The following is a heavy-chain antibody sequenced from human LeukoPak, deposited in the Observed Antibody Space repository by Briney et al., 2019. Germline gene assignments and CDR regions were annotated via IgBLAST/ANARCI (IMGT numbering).Heavy chain of an antibody. V-gene: IGHV4-34*01. Sequence: PSETLSLTCAVYGGSFSGYYWSWIRQPPGKGLEWIGEINHSGSTNYNPSLKSRVTISVDTSKNQFSLKLSSVTAADTAVYYCAREARPITMIVVAHRNYFDYWGQGTLVTVSS. CDR3: AREARPITMIVVAHRNYFDY. CDR1: GGSFSGYY. J-gene: IGHJ4*02. D-gene: IGHD3-22*01. CDR2: INHSGST.